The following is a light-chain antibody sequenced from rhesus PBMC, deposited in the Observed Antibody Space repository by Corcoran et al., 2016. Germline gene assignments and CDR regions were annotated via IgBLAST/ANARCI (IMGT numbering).Light chain of an antibody. Sequence: DIQMTQSPSSLSASVGDRVTITCRASQGISTYLNWYQQKPGKAPKRLIFAASSLESGVPSRFRGSGSWTDFTLTIRSLQPADFATYYCLQYNTDPFPFGPGTKLGIK. CDR3: LQYNTDPFP. J-gene: IGKJ3*01. CDR1: QGISTY. V-gene: IGKV1-43*02. CDR2: AAS.